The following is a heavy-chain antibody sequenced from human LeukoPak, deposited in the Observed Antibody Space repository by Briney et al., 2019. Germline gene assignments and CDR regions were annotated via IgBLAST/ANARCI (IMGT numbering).Heavy chain of an antibody. V-gene: IGHV3-7*01. CDR2: IEQDGSEK. CDR3: ARGTPTYYYGSGSTSDFDY. J-gene: IGHJ4*02. Sequence: GGSLRLSCAASGFTFSSYWMSWVRQAPGKGLEWVANIEQDGSEKYYVDSVRGRFTISRDNSKNTLYLQMNSLRAEDTAVYYCARGTPTYYYGSGSTSDFDYWGQGTLVTVSS. D-gene: IGHD3-10*01. CDR1: GFTFSSYW.